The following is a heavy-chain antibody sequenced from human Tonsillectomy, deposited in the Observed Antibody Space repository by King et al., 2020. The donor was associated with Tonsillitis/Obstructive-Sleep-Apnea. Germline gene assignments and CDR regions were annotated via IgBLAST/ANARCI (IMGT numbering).Heavy chain of an antibody. D-gene: IGHD6-13*01. CDR3: AGAXXIAXAGAXXXX. J-gene: IGHJ4*02. CDR1: GGSISSGGYY. CDR2: ISYSGST. V-gene: IGHV4-31*01. Sequence: QLQESGPGLVKPSQTLSLTCTVSGGSISSGGYYWTWIRQHPGKGLEWIGCISYSGSTYYNPSLKSLVSISVATSKNQFSLKLSSVTAADTAIYYCAGAXXIAXAGAXXXXXXXGTLVTVSS.